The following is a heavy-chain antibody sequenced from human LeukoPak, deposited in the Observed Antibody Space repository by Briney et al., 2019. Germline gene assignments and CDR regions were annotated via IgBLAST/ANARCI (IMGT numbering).Heavy chain of an antibody. D-gene: IGHD6-19*01. CDR1: GFTFSSYS. J-gene: IGHJ6*02. CDR3: ARRGYSSGWYVAEVFYYHYYGMDL. CDR2: ISSSSSYI. V-gene: IGHV3-21*01. Sequence: GGSQRLSCAASGFTFSSYSMNWVRQAPGKGLEWVSSISSSSSYIYYADSVKGRFTISRDNAKNSLYLQMNSLRAEDTAVYYCARRGYSSGWYVAEVFYYHYYGMDLWGQGTTVTVSS.